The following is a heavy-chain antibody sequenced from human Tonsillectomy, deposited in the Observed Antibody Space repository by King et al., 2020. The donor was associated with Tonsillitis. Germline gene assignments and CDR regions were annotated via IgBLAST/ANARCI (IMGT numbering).Heavy chain of an antibody. CDR3: ARGYAGYEYYYYYYMDV. CDR1: GGPISSYY. J-gene: IGHJ6*03. D-gene: IGHD3-9*01. V-gene: IGHV4-59*01. CDR2: IYYSGST. Sequence: QLQESGPGLVKPSETLSLTCTVSGGPISSYYWSWIRQPPGKGLEWIGYIYYSGSTNYNPSLKSRVTISVDTSKNQFSLKLSSVTAADTAVYYCARGYAGYEYYYYYYMDVWGKGTTVTVSS.